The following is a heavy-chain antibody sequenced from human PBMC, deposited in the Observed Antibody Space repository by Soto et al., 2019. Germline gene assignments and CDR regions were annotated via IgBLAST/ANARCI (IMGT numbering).Heavy chain of an antibody. Sequence: ASVKVFCKASGGTFSSYTISWVRQAPGQGLEWMGRIIPILGIANYAQKFQGRVTITADKSTSTAYMELSSLRSEDTAVYYCARDRGTGMAFDIWGQGTMVTVSS. CDR3: ARDRGTGMAFDI. D-gene: IGHD3-10*01. CDR2: IIPILGIA. V-gene: IGHV1-69*04. J-gene: IGHJ3*02. CDR1: GGTFSSYT.